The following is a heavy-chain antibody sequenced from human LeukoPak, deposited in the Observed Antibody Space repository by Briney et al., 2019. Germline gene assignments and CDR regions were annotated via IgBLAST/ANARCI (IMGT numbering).Heavy chain of an antibody. CDR2: INTDGSST. CDR1: GFTCSSFW. CDR3: ARRTAAGKYYFDS. J-gene: IGHJ4*02. V-gene: IGHV3-74*01. D-gene: IGHD6-13*01. Sequence: PGGSLRLSCAASGFTCSSFWMHWVRQAPGQGLVGLSVINTDGSSTNYADSVKGRFTIARDNAKNTLFLQMNSLRADDTAVYYCARRTAAGKYYFDSWARDPWSPSPQ.